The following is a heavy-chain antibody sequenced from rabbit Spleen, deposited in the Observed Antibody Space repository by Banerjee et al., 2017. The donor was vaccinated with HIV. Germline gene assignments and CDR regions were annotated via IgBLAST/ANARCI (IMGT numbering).Heavy chain of an antibody. CDR3: TRDDGSGHYIDGYFNL. CDR2: IYTGNGKN. D-gene: IGHD1-1*01. CDR1: GFSFSSGYD. Sequence: QEQLVESGGGLVKPGGSLTLTCTASGFSFSSGYDMSWVRPAPGKGLEWIGFIYTGNGKNYYANWAKGRFTISKTSSTTVTLQVTSLTAADTATYFCTRDDGSGHYIDGYFNLWGPGTLVTVS. J-gene: IGHJ4*01. V-gene: IGHV1S45*01.